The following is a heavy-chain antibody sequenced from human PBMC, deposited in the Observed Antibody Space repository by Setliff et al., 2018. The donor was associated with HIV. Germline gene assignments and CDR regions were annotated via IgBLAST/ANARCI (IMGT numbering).Heavy chain of an antibody. CDR2: MNPQSGNT. D-gene: IGHD2-8*01. CDR1: GYTFTSYD. V-gene: IGHV1-8*01. Sequence: GASVKVSCKASGYTFTSYDINWVRQATGQGLEWVGWMNPQSGNTGYAQKFQGRVTMTRNISISTAYTELSSLTSEDTAVYYCARVLISETYWFDPWGQGTLVTVSS. J-gene: IGHJ5*02. CDR3: ARVLISETYWFDP.